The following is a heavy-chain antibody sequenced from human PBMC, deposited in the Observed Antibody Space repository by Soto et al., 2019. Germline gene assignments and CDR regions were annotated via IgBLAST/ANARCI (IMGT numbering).Heavy chain of an antibody. CDR1: GGSFSGFY. J-gene: IGHJ4*02. V-gene: IGHV4-34*01. Sequence: SETLSLTCAVYGGSFSGFYWTWMRQTPWKGLEWIGEINDSGTINYNPSLKNRVTISIDTSKNQFSLKLSSVAAADTAVYYCARVSIGAAAGTADYWGQGTLVTVSS. CDR3: ARVSIGAAAGTADY. D-gene: IGHD6-13*01. CDR2: INDSGTI.